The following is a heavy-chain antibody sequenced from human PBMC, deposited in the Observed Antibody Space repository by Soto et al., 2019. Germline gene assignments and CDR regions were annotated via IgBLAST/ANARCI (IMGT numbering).Heavy chain of an antibody. J-gene: IGHJ4*02. Sequence: EVQLLESGGGLVQPGGSLRLSCAASGFTFSSYAMSWVRQAPGKGLEWVSGITSGGGSTYYADSVKGRFTISRDNSKNTLYLQMNSLRAEDTAVYYCAKRLMYSSSWYYFDYWGLGTLVTVSS. D-gene: IGHD6-13*01. V-gene: IGHV3-23*01. CDR1: GFTFSSYA. CDR2: ITSGGGST. CDR3: AKRLMYSSSWYYFDY.